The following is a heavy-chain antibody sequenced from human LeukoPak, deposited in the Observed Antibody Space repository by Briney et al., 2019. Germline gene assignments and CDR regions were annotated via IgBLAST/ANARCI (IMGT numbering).Heavy chain of an antibody. CDR3: ARDPGYSYAFDI. Sequence: ASVKVSCRASGYTFTAHYMHWVRQAPGQGLEWMGRINPSSGDTEYGQRFQGRVTLTRDTSSSTANMELRRLRSDDTAVYYCARDPGYSYAFDIWGQGTVVIVSS. V-gene: IGHV1-2*06. CDR1: GYTFTAHY. D-gene: IGHD2-21*01. CDR2: INPSSGDT. J-gene: IGHJ3*02.